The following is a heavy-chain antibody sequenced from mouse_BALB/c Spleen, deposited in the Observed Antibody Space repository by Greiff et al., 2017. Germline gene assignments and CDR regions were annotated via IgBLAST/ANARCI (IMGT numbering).Heavy chain of an antibody. J-gene: IGHJ3*01. D-gene: IGHD2-2*01. V-gene: IGHV5-9-4*01. CDR2: ISSGGSYT. CDR3: ASGPYGYPFAY. CDR1: GFTFSSYA. Sequence: EVQRVESGGGLVKPGGSLKLSCAASGFTFSSYAMSWVRQSPEKRLEWVAEISSGGSYTYYPDTVTGRFTISRDNAKNTLYLEMSSLRSEDTAMYYCASGPYGYPFAYWGQGTLVTVSA.